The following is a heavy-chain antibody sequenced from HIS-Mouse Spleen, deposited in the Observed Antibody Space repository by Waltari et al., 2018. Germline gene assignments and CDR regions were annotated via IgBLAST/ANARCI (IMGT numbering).Heavy chain of an antibody. CDR1: GFSVRSQY. J-gene: IGHJ3*02. D-gene: IGHD6-6*01. CDR3: ARAGSSSGAFDI. Sequence: EVQLVESGGGLVQPGGSLRRPWSACGFSVRSQYMSWVRRAPGKGLEWVSVIYSGGSTYYADSVKGRFTISRDNSKNTLYLQMNSLRAEDTAVYYCARAGSSSGAFDIWGQGTMVTVSS. V-gene: IGHV3-66*01. CDR2: IYSGGST.